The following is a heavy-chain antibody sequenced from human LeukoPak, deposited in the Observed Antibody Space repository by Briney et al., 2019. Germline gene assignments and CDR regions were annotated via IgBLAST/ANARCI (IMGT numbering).Heavy chain of an antibody. CDR3: PRDASIHDSSSYYFLW. D-gene: IGHD3-22*01. CDR2: IIPMFRTA. Sequence: SVKVSCKASGGTFGRSAVNWVRQAPGQGLEWVGGIIPMFRTANYAQKFRGRVTITADESTSTAYMELNSLRSEDTAVYYCPRDASIHDSSSYYFLWWGQGTLVTVSS. CDR1: GGTFGRSA. V-gene: IGHV1-69*13. J-gene: IGHJ4*02.